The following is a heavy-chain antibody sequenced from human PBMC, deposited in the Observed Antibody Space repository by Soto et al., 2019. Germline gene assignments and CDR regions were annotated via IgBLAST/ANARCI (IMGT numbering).Heavy chain of an antibody. Sequence: QVQLQQWGAGLLKPSETLSLTCAVYGGSFSGYYWSWIRQPPGKGLEWIGEINHSGSTNYNPSLKSRVIISVDTSKNQFSLKLSSVTAADTAVYYCARGPLFVYYYYGMDVWGQGTTVTVSS. V-gene: IGHV4-34*01. CDR2: INHSGST. CDR3: ARGPLFVYYYYGMDV. CDR1: GGSFSGYY. J-gene: IGHJ6*02.